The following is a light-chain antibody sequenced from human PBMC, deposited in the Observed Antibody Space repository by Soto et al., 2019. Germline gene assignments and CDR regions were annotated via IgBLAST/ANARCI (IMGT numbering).Light chain of an antibody. CDR1: QSVSSN. V-gene: IGKV3-15*01. CDR3: QQYNHWTQT. Sequence: EIVMPQSPAPLSVSPGERATLSCRASQSVSSNLAWYQQKPGQAPRILIYGASTSATGIPARFSGSGSGTEFTLTIRSLQSEDFAGYYGQQYNHWTQTFGQGTKVEIK. J-gene: IGKJ1*01. CDR2: GAS.